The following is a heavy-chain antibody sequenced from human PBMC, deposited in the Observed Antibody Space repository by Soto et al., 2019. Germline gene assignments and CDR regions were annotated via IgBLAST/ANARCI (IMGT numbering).Heavy chain of an antibody. V-gene: IGHV3-23*01. CDR1: GFTFSSYA. J-gene: IGHJ4*02. CDR2: IRVAGGST. Sequence: GGSLRLSCAASGFTFSSYAMRWVRQAPGKGCDWVSGIRVAGGSTYYADSVKGRFTISRDNSKNTLYLQMNRLRAEHTAVYHCAKLAGPRLEGPKRVFGFWDQGTLVTVSS. D-gene: IGHD6-19*01. CDR3: AKLAGPRLEGPKRVFGF.